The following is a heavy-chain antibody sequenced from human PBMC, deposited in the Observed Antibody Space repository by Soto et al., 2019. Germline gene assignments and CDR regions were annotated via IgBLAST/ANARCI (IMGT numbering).Heavy chain of an antibody. CDR1: GFTFSSYG. D-gene: IGHD1-1*01. CDR3: AKDNTTGTFPADMDV. V-gene: IGHV3-30*18. Sequence: GGSLRLSCAASGFTFSSYGMHWVRQAPGKGLEWVAVISYDGSNKYYADSVKGRFTISRDNSKNTLYLQMNSLRAEDTAVYYCAKDNTTGTFPADMDVWGKGTTVTVSS. J-gene: IGHJ6*03. CDR2: ISYDGSNK.